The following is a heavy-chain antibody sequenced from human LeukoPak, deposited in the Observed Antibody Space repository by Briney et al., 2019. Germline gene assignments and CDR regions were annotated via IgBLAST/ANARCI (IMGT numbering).Heavy chain of an antibody. CDR1: GYTFTSYG. V-gene: IGHV1-18*01. Sequence: ASVTVSCKASGYTFTSYGISGVRQAPGQGLQWMGWISAYNGNTNYAQKLQGRVTMTTDTSTSTAYMELRSLRSDDTAVYYCARDRPIWFGELLQFDPWGQGTLVTVSS. CDR2: ISAYNGNT. J-gene: IGHJ5*02. CDR3: ARDRPIWFGELLQFDP. D-gene: IGHD3-10*01.